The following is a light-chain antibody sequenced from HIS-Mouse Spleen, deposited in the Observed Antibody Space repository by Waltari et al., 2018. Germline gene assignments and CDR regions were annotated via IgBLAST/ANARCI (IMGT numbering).Light chain of an antibody. J-gene: IGKJ2*01. CDR2: AAS. V-gene: IGKV1-39*01. Sequence: DIQLTQSPSSLSASVGDRVTITCRASQSISSDLNWYQQKPGKAPKLLIYAASSLQSGVPSRFSGSGSGTDFTLTISSLQPEDFVTYYCQQSYSTPYTFGQGTKLEIK. CDR1: QSISSD. CDR3: QQSYSTPYT.